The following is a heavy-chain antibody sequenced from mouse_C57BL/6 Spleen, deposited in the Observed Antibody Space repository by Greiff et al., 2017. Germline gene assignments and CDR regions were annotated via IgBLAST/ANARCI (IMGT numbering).Heavy chain of an antibody. CDR2: IHPNSGST. V-gene: IGHV1-64*01. CDR3: ARWTDLLGAMGY. CDR1: GYTFTSYW. Sequence: VQLQQPGAELVKPGASVKLSCKASGYTFTSYWMHWVKQRPGQGLEWIGMIHPNSGSTNYNEKFKSKATLTVDKSSSTAYMQLSSLTSEDSAVYYCARWTDLLGAMGYWGQGTSVTVSS. J-gene: IGHJ4*01. D-gene: IGHD2-1*01.